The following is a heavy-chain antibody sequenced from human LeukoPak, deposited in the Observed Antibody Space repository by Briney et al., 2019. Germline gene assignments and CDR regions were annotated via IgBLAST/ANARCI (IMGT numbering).Heavy chain of an antibody. CDR2: ISSSGSS. J-gene: IGHJ4*02. Sequence: GGSLRLSCAASGFTFSSYEMNWVRQAPGKGLEWISYISSSGSSMYADSVKGRFTISRDNAKNSLYLQMNSLRADDTAVYYCARWKYFDYWGQGTLVTVSS. V-gene: IGHV3-48*03. CDR3: ARWKYFDY. D-gene: IGHD1-1*01. CDR1: GFTFSSYE.